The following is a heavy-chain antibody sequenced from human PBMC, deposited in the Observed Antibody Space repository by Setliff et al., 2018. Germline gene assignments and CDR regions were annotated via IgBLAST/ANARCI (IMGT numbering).Heavy chain of an antibody. CDR2: IKSKADGGTA. CDR1: GFTFSDAW. V-gene: IGHV3-15*01. D-gene: IGHD3-22*01. J-gene: IGHJ4*02. CDR3: ARDRSHNYYDSSGYSPEK. Sequence: PVGSLRLSCAASGFTFSDAWMNWVRQAPGKGLEWVGRIKSKADGGTADFAAPVKGRFTISRDDSKNTMSLQMNSLRAEDTAVYYCARDRSHNYYDSSGYSPEKWGQGTLVTVSS.